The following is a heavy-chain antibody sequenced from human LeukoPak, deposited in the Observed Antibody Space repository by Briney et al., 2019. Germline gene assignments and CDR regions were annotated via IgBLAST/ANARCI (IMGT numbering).Heavy chain of an antibody. CDR2: FPYSGTP. D-gene: IGHD2-8*02. Sequence: KSSETLSLTCSVSGGSISNSRHYWDWIRQPPGKGLEWIGIFPYSGTPYFNPSLKSRVTISLDTTKNLFSLKLTSVTAADTAVYYCARGRRYDTGGYKTFGWYFDLWGRGTLVIVSS. V-gene: IGHV4-39*07. CDR3: ARGRRYDTGGYKTFGWYFDL. CDR1: GGSISNSRHY. J-gene: IGHJ2*01.